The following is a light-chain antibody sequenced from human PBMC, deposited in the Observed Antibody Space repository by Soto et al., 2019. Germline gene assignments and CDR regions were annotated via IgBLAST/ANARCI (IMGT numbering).Light chain of an antibody. J-gene: IGKJ4*01. Sequence: DIDLTQSPSFLSASVGDRVTITCRASQGINNYLAWYQQKPGKAPELLIYLASTLQSGAPSRFSGSGSGTEFTLTISILQPEDFATYYCKQLNSYPLTFGGGTKVEIK. CDR3: KQLNSYPLT. CDR2: LAS. V-gene: IGKV1-9*01. CDR1: QGINNY.